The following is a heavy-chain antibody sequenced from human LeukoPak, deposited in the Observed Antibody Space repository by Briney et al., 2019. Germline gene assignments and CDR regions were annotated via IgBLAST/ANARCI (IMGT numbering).Heavy chain of an antibody. CDR3: ARDRGTRGWYYDAFDI. D-gene: IGHD6-19*01. CDR1: GFTFSSYE. Sequence: GGSLRLSCEASGFTFSSYEMNWVRQAPGKGLEWVSYISDSDNTIHYADSVKGRFTISRDNAKSSLYLQMNSLRAEDTALYYCARDRGTRGWYYDAFDIWGQGTMVTVSS. J-gene: IGHJ3*02. CDR2: ISDSDNTI. V-gene: IGHV3-48*03.